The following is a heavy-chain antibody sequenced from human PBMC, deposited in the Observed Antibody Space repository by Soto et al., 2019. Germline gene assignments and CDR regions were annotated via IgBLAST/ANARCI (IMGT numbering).Heavy chain of an antibody. CDR3: ARSYDFWSGYYRGPRFDP. Sequence: SETLSLTCAVYGGSFSGYYWSWIRQPPGEGLEWIGEINHSGSTNYNPSLKSRVTISVDTSKNQFSLKLSSVTAADTAVYYCARSYDFWSGYYRGPRFDPWGQGTLVTV. J-gene: IGHJ5*02. D-gene: IGHD3-3*01. CDR2: INHSGST. CDR1: GGSFSGYY. V-gene: IGHV4-34*01.